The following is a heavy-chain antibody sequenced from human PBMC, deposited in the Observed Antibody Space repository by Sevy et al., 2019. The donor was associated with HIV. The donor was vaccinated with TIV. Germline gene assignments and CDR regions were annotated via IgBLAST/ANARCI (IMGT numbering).Heavy chain of an antibody. CDR3: ARDGVVPAALDY. CDR2: ISAYNGNT. J-gene: IGHJ4*02. V-gene: IGHV1-18*01. D-gene: IGHD2-2*01. CDR1: GYTFTSYG. Sequence: ASVKVSCKASGYTFTSYGISWVRQAPGQGLEWMGWISAYNGNTNNTQKLQGRVTMTTDTSTSTAYMELRSLRSDDTAVSYSARDGVVPAALDYWGQGTLVTVSS.